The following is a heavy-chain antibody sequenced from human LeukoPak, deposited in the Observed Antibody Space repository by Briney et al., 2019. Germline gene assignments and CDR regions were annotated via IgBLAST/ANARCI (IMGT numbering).Heavy chain of an antibody. CDR1: GFTLSSYA. V-gene: IGHV3-30*04. D-gene: IGHD2-15*01. Sequence: PRRSLRLSCAASGFTLSSYAMHWVRQAPGKGLGWVAVISYDGSNKYYADSLKGRVTISRDNSKNTLYLQMNRLRAENRAVDECTRVYRPRYCSGGSSYFNWFDPWGQGTLITVSS. CDR3: TRVYRPRYCSGGSSYFNWFDP. CDR2: ISYDGSNK. J-gene: IGHJ5*02.